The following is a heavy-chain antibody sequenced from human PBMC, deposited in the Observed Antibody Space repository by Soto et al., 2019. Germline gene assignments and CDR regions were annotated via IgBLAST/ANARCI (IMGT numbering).Heavy chain of an antibody. CDR1: GFTFDDYA. D-gene: IGHD6-13*01. J-gene: IGHJ1*01. Sequence: EVQLVESGGGLVQPGRSLRLSCAASGFTFDDYAMHWVRQVPGKGLEWVSGINWNSGSIGYGDSVKGGFAISRDNAKNSLHLQMTSLSAEDTAFYYCVKDESINWYSGHFRHWGQGTLVTVSS. CDR3: VKDESINWYSGHFRH. CDR2: INWNSGSI. V-gene: IGHV3-9*01.